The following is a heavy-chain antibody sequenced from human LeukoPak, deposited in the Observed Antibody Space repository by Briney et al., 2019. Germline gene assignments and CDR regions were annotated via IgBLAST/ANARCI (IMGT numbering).Heavy chain of an antibody. V-gene: IGHV1-18*01. CDR3: ARDFFGSGSYYSYFDY. J-gene: IGHJ4*02. CDR2: ISAYNGNT. CDR1: GYTFGSYG. Sequence: ASVKVSCKASGYTFGSYGISWVRQAPGQGPEWMGWISAYNGNTNYAQNLQGRVTMTTDTSTSTAYMELRSLRSDDTAVYYCARDFFGSGSYYSYFDYWGQGTLVTVSS. D-gene: IGHD3-10*01.